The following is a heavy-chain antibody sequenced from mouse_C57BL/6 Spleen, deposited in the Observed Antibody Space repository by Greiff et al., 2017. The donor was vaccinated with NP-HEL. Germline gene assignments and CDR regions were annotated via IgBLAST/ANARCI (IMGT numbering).Heavy chain of an antibody. J-gene: IGHJ2*01. V-gene: IGHV1-69*01. Sequence: QVQLQQPGAELVMPGASVKLSCKASGYTFTSYWMHWVKQRPGQGLEWIGEIDPSDSYTNYNQKFKGKSTLTVDKSSSTAYMQLSSLTSEDSAVYYCARDDSGYVYWGQGTTLTVSS. CDR3: ARDDSGYVY. CDR2: IDPSDSYT. CDR1: GYTFTSYW. D-gene: IGHD3-2*02.